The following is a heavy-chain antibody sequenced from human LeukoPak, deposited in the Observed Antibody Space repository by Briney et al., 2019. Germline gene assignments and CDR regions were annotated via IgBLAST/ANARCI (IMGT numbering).Heavy chain of an antibody. CDR1: GDSISSSSYY. V-gene: IGHV4-39*07. D-gene: IGHD6-13*01. J-gene: IGHJ4*02. Sequence: SETLSLTCTVSGDSISSSSYYWGWVRQPPGKGLEWIGSIYYTGSTYYNPSLKSRVTISVDTSKNQFSLKLSSVTAADTAVYYCARGSAVGHFDSWGQGTLVTVSS. CDR2: IYYTGST. CDR3: ARGSAVGHFDS.